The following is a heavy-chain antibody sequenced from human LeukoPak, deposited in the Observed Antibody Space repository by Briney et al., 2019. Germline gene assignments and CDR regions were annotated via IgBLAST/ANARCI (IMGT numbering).Heavy chain of an antibody. Sequence: ASVKVSCKASGYTFTSYGISWVRQAPGQGLEWMGWISAYNGNTNYAQKLQGRVTMTTDTSTSTAYMELRSLRSEDTAVYYCARDRGTMVRGTNWFDPWGQGTLVTVSS. D-gene: IGHD3-10*01. J-gene: IGHJ5*02. V-gene: IGHV1-18*01. CDR3: ARDRGTMVRGTNWFDP. CDR1: GYTFTSYG. CDR2: ISAYNGNT.